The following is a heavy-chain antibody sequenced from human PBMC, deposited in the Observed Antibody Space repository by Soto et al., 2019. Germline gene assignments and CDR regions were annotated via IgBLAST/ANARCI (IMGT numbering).Heavy chain of an antibody. V-gene: IGHV1-24*01. CDR1: GYTLTELS. CDR2: FDPEDGET. J-gene: IGHJ3*02. D-gene: IGHD3-3*01. CDR3: ATVHDARLRFLEWLSPLGAFDI. Sequence: QVQLVQSGAEVKKPGASVKVSCKVSGYTLTELSMHWVRQAPGKGLEWMGGFDPEDGETIYAQKFQGRVTMTEDTSTDTAYMELSSLRSEDTAVYYCATVHDARLRFLEWLSPLGAFDIWGQGTMVTVSS.